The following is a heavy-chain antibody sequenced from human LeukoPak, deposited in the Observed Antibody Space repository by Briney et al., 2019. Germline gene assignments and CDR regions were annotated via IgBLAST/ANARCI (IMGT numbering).Heavy chain of an antibody. CDR1: GFTFSDYY. D-gene: IGHD2-2*01. V-gene: IGHV3-11*04. Sequence: GGSLRLSCAASGFTFSDYYMSWIRQAPGKGLEWVSYISSSGSAIYYADSVKGRFTISRDDAKNSLYLQMNSLRAEDTAVYYCARGKYQLQARGFDYWGQGTLVTVSS. CDR2: ISSSGSAI. J-gene: IGHJ4*02. CDR3: ARGKYQLQARGFDY.